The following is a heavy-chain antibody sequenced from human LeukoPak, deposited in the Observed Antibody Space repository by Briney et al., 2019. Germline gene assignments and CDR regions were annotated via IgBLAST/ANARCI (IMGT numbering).Heavy chain of an antibody. CDR2: IRYDGSNK. J-gene: IGHJ4*02. D-gene: IGHD6-13*01. CDR3: AKKGIAAAETPY. Sequence: PGGSLRLPCAASGFTFSSYGMHWVRQAPGKGLEWVAFIRYDGSNKYYADSVKGRFTISRDNSKNTLYLQMNSLRAEDTAVYYCAKKGIAAAETPYWGQGTLVTVSS. V-gene: IGHV3-30*02. CDR1: GFTFSSYG.